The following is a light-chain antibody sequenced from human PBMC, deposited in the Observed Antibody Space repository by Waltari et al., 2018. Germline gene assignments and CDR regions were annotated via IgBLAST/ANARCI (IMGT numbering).Light chain of an antibody. Sequence: EIVMTQSPATLSVSPGERDTLSCRASQSVSRNLAWYQQKPGQAPRLLIYGSSTRATGIPARFSGSGSGTEFTLTISGLQSEDSAVYYCQQYNDWPRTFGLGTRVEIE. CDR1: QSVSRN. V-gene: IGKV3-15*01. CDR3: QQYNDWPRT. J-gene: IGKJ1*01. CDR2: GSS.